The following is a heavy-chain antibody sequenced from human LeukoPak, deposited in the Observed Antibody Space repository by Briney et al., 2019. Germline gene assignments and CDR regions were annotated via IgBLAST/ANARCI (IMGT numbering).Heavy chain of an antibody. V-gene: IGHV1-69*01. CDR1: AGTFSSYA. CDR3: VYLGYCSGGSCYSGDFDY. CDR2: IIPIFGTA. J-gene: IGHJ4*02. D-gene: IGHD2-15*01. Sequence: ASVTVSCKASAGTFSSYAISWVRQAPGQGLEWKGGIIPIFGTANYAQKFPGRVTITADESTRTAYMELSSLRSEDTAVYYCVYLGYCSGGSCYSGDFDYWGQGTLVTVSS.